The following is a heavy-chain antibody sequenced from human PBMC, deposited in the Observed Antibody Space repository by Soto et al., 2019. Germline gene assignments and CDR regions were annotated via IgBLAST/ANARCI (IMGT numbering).Heavy chain of an antibody. V-gene: IGHV5-10-1*01. CDR3: ARTSMQSRGYSYGHGGMDV. CDR2: IDPSDSYT. D-gene: IGHD5-18*01. J-gene: IGHJ6*02. CDR1: GYSFTSYW. Sequence: LKISCKGSGYSFTSYWISWVRQMPGKGLEWMGRIDPSDSYTNYSPSFQGHVTISADKSISTAYLQWSSLKASDTAMYYCARTSMQSRGYSYGHGGMDVWGQGTTVTVSS.